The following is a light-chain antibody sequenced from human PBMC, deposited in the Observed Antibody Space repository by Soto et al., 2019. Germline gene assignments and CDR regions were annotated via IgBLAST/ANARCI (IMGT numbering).Light chain of an antibody. CDR3: CSYAGSYTFVV. CDR2: DVS. V-gene: IGLV2-11*01. J-gene: IGLJ2*01. CDR1: SNDVGGYNY. Sequence: QSALTQPRSVSGSPGQSVTISCTGTSNDVGGYNYVSWYQHHPGKAPKLMIYDVSKRPSGVPDRFSASKSGNTASLTISGLQAEDEADYYCCSYAGSYTFVVFGGGTKLTVL.